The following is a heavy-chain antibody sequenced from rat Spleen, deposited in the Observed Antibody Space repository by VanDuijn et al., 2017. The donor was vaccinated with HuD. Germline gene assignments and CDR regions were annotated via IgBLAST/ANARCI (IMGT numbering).Heavy chain of an antibody. J-gene: IGHJ1*01. CDR1: GFTFSDYA. CDR2: ISYDGSST. V-gene: IGHV5-17*01. D-gene: IGHD1-4*01. Sequence: EVQLVESGGGLVQPGRSLKLSCAASGFTFSDYAMAWVRQSPKKGLEWVATISYDGSSTYYRDSVKGRFTISRDNAESTLYLQMDSLRSEDTATYYCARRTRVSHLYFDFWGPGTMVTVSS. CDR3: ARRTRVSHLYFDF.